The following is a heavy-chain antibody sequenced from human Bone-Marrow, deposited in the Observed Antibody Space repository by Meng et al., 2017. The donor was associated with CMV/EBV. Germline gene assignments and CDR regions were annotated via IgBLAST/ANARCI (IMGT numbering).Heavy chain of an antibody. Sequence: GSPKISCAASGFTFSSYWMHWVRQAPGKGLVWVSRINSDGSSTSYADSVKGRFTISRDNAKNTLYLQMNSLRAEDTAVYYCARDNSGSDDAFDIWGQGTMVTVSS. CDR1: GFTFSSYW. V-gene: IGHV3-74*01. D-gene: IGHD1-26*01. CDR2: INSDGSST. J-gene: IGHJ3*02. CDR3: ARDNSGSDDAFDI.